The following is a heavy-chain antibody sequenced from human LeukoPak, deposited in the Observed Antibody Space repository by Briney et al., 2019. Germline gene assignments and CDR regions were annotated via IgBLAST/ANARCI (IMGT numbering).Heavy chain of an antibody. J-gene: IGHJ4*02. CDR1: GGSISSSGYY. CDR2: IYYSGNT. D-gene: IGHD3-22*01. Sequence: SETLSLTCTVSGGSISSSGYYWGWIRQPPGKGLEWIGNIYYSGNTYYNPSLKSRVTISVDTSKSQFSLKLSSVTAADTAVYYCARQHGSIVVIFDYWGQGTLVTVSS. V-gene: IGHV4-39*01. CDR3: ARQHGSIVVIFDY.